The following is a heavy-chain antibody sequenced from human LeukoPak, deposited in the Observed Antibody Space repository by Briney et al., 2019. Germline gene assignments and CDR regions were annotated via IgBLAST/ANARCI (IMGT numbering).Heavy chain of an antibody. Sequence: SETLSLTCTVSGGSISSYYWSWIRQPPGKGLEWIGYIYYSGSTNYNPSLKSRVTISVDTSKNQFSLKLSSVTAADTAVYYCARAETDHYYFDYLGQGILVTVSS. V-gene: IGHV4-59*01. CDR1: GGSISSYY. CDR2: IYYSGST. D-gene: IGHD3-10*01. J-gene: IGHJ4*02. CDR3: ARAETDHYYFDY.